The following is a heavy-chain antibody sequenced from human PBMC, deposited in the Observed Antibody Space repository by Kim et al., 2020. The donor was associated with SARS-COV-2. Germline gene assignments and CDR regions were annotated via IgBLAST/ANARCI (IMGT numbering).Heavy chain of an antibody. J-gene: IGHJ3*02. CDR3: ARFRVFRRIVGALGGTGDDAFDI. CDR2: IYYSGST. D-gene: IGHD1-26*01. Sequence: SETLSLTCTVSGGSISSSSYYWGWIRQPPGKGLEWIGSIYYSGSTYYNPSLKSRVTISVDTSKNQFSLKLSSVTAADTAVYYCARFRVFRRIVGALGGTGDDAFDIWGQGTMVTVSS. CDR1: GGSISSSSYY. V-gene: IGHV4-39*01.